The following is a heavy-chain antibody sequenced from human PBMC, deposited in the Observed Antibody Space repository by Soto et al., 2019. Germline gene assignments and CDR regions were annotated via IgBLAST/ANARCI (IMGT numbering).Heavy chain of an antibody. V-gene: IGHV4-39*01. CDR1: GGSISSYY. CDR3: ARLHCDSPNCVPLDP. Sequence: SETLSLTCTVSGGSISSYYWGWIRQPPGKGLEWIGSIYYSGTSSYNPSLKSRVTMSVDTSKKQLSLRLRSVTAADTAVYYCARLHCDSPNCVPLDPWGQGTLVTVSS. J-gene: IGHJ5*02. D-gene: IGHD2-2*01. CDR2: IYYSGTS.